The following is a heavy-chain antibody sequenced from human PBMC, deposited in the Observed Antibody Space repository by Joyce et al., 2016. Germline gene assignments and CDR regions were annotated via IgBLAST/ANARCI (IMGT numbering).Heavy chain of an antibody. J-gene: IGHJ5*01. CDR3: ARNGAYSQDS. Sequence: QVQLQESGPGLVKPSGTLSLTCAGSGGAISSARWWSWVRQPPGKGLGWIGEIYLGGSTTYNPSLRSRVSISVDKSKKELSLKMNSVTAADTAVYYCARNGAYSQDSWGRGTLVTVSS. CDR2: IYLGGST. CDR1: GGAISSARW. V-gene: IGHV4-4*02. D-gene: IGHD5-12*01.